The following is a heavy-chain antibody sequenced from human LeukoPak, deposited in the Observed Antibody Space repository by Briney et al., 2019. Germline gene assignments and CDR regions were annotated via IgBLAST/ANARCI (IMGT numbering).Heavy chain of an antibody. CDR3: TRAFYDSSGYTRLHFDY. J-gene: IGHJ4*02. CDR2: IRSKAYGGTT. D-gene: IGHD3-22*01. Sequence: PGGSLRLSCTASGFTFCDYAMSWVRQAPGKGLEWVGFIRSKAYGGTTEYAASVKGRFTISRDDSKSIAYLQMNSLKTEDTAVYYCTRAFYDSSGYTRLHFDYWGQGTLVTVSS. V-gene: IGHV3-49*04. CDR1: GFTFCDYA.